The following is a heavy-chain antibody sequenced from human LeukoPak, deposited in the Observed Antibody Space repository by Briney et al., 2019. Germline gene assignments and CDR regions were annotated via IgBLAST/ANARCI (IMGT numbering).Heavy chain of an antibody. Sequence: SETLSLTCAASGGSISSNSYYWGWIRQPPGKGLEWIGSIYYSGSTYYNPSLKSRVTISVDTSKNQFSLKLSSVTAADTAVYYCARTRYYYNSRSYGAPYYFDYWGQGTLVTVSS. CDR1: GGSISSNSYY. V-gene: IGHV4-39*01. CDR3: ARTRYYYNSRSYGAPYYFDY. J-gene: IGHJ4*02. CDR2: IYYSGST. D-gene: IGHD3-10*01.